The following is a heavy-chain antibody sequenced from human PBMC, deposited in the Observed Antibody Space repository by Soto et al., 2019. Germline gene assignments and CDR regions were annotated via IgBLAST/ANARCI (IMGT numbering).Heavy chain of an antibody. Sequence: ASVKVSCKASGYTFTNYVISWVRQAPGQGLEWMGWVSAYNGNTNYAQKLQGRVTMTTDTSTSTTYMELRSLRSDDTALYYCASGGSYFDYWGQGTLVTVSS. CDR2: VSAYNGNT. D-gene: IGHD3-16*01. V-gene: IGHV1-18*01. CDR1: GYTFTNYV. J-gene: IGHJ4*02. CDR3: ASGGSYFDY.